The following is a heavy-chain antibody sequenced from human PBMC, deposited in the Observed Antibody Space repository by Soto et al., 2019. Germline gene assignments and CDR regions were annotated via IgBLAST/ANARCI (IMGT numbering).Heavy chain of an antibody. D-gene: IGHD3-10*01. V-gene: IGHV3-7*05. CDR1: GFTFSSYW. CDR2: IKQDGSEK. Sequence: EVQLVESGGGLVQPGGSLRLSCAASGFTFSSYWMSWVRQAPGKGLEWVANIKQDGSEKYYVDSVKGRFTISRDNAKNSLYLQMNSLRAEDTAVYYCASRDITMVRGVYYYYGMDVWGQGTTVTVPS. J-gene: IGHJ6*02. CDR3: ASRDITMVRGVYYYYGMDV.